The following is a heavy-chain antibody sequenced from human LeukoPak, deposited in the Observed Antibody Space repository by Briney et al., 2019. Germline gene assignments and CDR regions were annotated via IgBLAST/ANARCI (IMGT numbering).Heavy chain of an antibody. J-gene: IGHJ4*02. CDR3: ASTRLYYYDSSGYNFDY. D-gene: IGHD3-22*01. CDR1: GGSISSSSYY. V-gene: IGHV4-39*07. CDR2: IYYSGST. Sequence: SETLSLTCTVSGGSISSSSYYWGWIRQPPGEGLEWIGSIYYSGSTYYNPSLKSRVTISVDTSKNQFSLKLSSVTAADTAVYYCASTRLYYYDSSGYNFDYWGQGTLVTVSS.